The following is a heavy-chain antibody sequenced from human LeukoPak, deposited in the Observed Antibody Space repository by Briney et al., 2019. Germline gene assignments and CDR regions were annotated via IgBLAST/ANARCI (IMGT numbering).Heavy chain of an antibody. D-gene: IGHD1-1*01. CDR2: IVVGSGNT. CDR3: AADSRQLQPHDAFDI. J-gene: IGHJ3*02. CDR1: GYTFTGYY. Sequence: SVKVSCKASGYTFTGYYMHWVRQAPGQGLEWIGWIVVGSGNTNYAQKFQERVTITRDRSTSTAYLELSSLRSEDTAVYYCAADSRQLQPHDAFDIWGQGTMVTVSS. V-gene: IGHV1-58*02.